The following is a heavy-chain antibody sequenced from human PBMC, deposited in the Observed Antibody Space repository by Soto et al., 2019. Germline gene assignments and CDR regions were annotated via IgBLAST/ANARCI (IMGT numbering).Heavy chain of an antibody. J-gene: IGHJ3*02. CDR1: GGTFSSYA. D-gene: IGHD3-3*01. Sequence: VASVKVSCKASGGTFSSYAISWVRQAPGQGLEWMGGIIPIFGTANYAQKFQGRVTITADESTSTAYMELSSLRSEDTAVYYCASYYYDFWSGPDTNAFDIWGQGTMVTVSS. CDR2: IIPIFGTA. CDR3: ASYYYDFWSGPDTNAFDI. V-gene: IGHV1-69*13.